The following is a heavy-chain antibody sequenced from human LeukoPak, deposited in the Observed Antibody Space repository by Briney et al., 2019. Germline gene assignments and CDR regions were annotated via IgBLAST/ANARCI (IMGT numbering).Heavy chain of an antibody. CDR3: ARVIRGQLDP. J-gene: IGHJ5*02. V-gene: IGHV1-69*05. CDR1: GGTFSSYA. Sequence: ASVKASCKASGGTFSSYAISWVRQAPGQGLEWMGRIIPIFGTANYAQKFQGRVTITTDESTSTAYMELSSLRSEDTAVYYCARVIRGQLDPWGQGTLVTVSS. CDR2: IIPIFGTA.